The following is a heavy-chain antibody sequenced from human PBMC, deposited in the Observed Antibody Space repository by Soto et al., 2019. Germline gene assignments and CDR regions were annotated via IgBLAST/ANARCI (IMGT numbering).Heavy chain of an antibody. Sequence: SETLSLTCTVSGDYINSGDYYLSWIRQPPGKGLEWIGYSYYSGSTYYNPSLKSRLSISVDTSKNQFSLRLSSVTAADTAVYYCARRSTMTVVAPFDYWGQGTLVTVSS. CDR1: GDYINSGDYY. D-gene: IGHD3-22*01. V-gene: IGHV4-30-4*01. CDR2: SYYSGST. CDR3: ARRSTMTVVAPFDY. J-gene: IGHJ4*02.